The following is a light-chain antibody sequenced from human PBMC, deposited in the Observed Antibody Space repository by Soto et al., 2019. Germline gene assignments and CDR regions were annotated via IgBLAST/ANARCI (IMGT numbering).Light chain of an antibody. Sequence: QTTQSPSSLSASVGERVTITCRASQNISNYXNXXQRKLGKAPKVLIYAASSFQSGVPSRLRGSGSGTDLTHNIISLQHEDFASYFWPHSFNTPLTFGGGTKLDIK. CDR1: QNISNY. CDR2: AAS. CDR3: PHSFNTPLT. J-gene: IGKJ4*01. V-gene: IGKV1-39*01.